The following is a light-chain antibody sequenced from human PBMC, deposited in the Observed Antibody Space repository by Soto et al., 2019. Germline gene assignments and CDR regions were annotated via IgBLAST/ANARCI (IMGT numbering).Light chain of an antibody. CDR1: KNDIGVYDF. J-gene: IGLJ1*01. V-gene: IGLV2-8*01. CDR3: KSYAGSNTYV. CDR2: EVV. Sequence: QSALTQPPSASGSPGQSVTISCTGTKNDIGVYDFVSWHQHYPGKAPRLIIYEVVQRPSGVPDRFSGSKSGNTASLTVSGLQAADEADYFCKSYAGSNTYVFGSGTKLTVL.